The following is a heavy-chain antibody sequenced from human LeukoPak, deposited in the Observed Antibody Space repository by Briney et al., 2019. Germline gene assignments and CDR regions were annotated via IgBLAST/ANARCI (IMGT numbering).Heavy chain of an antibody. J-gene: IGHJ4*02. CDR2: ISYDGSNK. Sequence: GGSLRLSCAASGFTFSSYAMHWVRQAPGKGLEWVAVISYDGSNKYYADSVKGRFTISRDNSKNTLYLQMNSLRAEDTAVYYCATGSYSGYQTPDYWGQGTLVTVSS. CDR1: GFTFSSYA. D-gene: IGHD5-12*01. CDR3: ATGSYSGYQTPDY. V-gene: IGHV3-30*04.